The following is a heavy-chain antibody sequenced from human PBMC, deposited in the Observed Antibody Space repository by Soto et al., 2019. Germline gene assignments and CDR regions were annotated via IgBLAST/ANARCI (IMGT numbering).Heavy chain of an antibody. V-gene: IGHV1-8*01. CDR1: GYTFTSYD. CDR3: AREGPDFWSGPATSYYYYYYMDV. J-gene: IGHJ6*03. CDR2: MNPNSGNT. D-gene: IGHD3-3*01. Sequence: ASVKVSCKASGYTFTSYDINWVRQATGQGLEWMGWMNPNSGNTGYAQKFQGRVTMTRNTSISTAYMELSSLRSEDTAVYYCAREGPDFWSGPATSYYYYYYMDVWGKGTTVTVSS.